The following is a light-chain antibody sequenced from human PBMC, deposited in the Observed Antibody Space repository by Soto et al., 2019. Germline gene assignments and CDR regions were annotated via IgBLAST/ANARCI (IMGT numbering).Light chain of an antibody. Sequence: QSALTQPPSASGSPGQSVTISCTGTNSDVGGYNYVSWYQQHPGKAPKLMIYEVSKRPSGVPDRFSGSKSGSTASLTVSGLQAEDDADYYCSSYAGSNNLVFAGGTKLTVL. CDR2: EVS. CDR3: SSYAGSNNLV. CDR1: NSDVGGYNY. V-gene: IGLV2-8*01. J-gene: IGLJ3*02.